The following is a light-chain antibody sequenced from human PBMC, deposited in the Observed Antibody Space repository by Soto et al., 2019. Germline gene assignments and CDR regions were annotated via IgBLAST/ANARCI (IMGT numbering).Light chain of an antibody. CDR1: QSVSSN. Sequence: EIVMTQSPATLSVSPGERATLSCRASQSVSSNLAWYQQKPGQPPRLLIYGASTRATGIPARFSGSGSGTEFTLTISSLQSDDFAVYSCQQYHSWPPMYTFGQGTKLEIK. V-gene: IGKV3-15*01. CDR2: GAS. J-gene: IGKJ2*01. CDR3: QQYHSWPPMYT.